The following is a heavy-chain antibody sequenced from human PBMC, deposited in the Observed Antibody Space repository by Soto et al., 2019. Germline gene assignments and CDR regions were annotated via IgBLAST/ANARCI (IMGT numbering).Heavy chain of an antibody. CDR1: GFSFSSYA. V-gene: IGHV3-23*01. CDR3: GKGGGFGTGAYYNVAY. D-gene: IGHD3-10*01. Sequence: GGSLRLSCTASGFSFSSYAMTWVRQAPGKGLEWVSSTTDDGGRRFYADSVKGRFTISRDDSNNRLYLQMNSLRAEDTALYYWGKGGGFGTGAYYNVAYWGQGTLVTVSS. J-gene: IGHJ4*02. CDR2: TTDDGGRR.